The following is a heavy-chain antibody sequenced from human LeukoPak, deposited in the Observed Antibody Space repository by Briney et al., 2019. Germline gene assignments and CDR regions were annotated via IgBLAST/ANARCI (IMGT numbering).Heavy chain of an antibody. J-gene: IGHJ5*01. D-gene: IGHD1-26*01. CDR2: IYYSGST. V-gene: IGHV4-39*01. CDR1: GRHLSSSLFY. Sequence: SETLSLPCSVSGRHLSSSLFYWGWVPRPRGKGVELNGSIYYSGSTSFNPSLKSRVTISVDTSKCQFSRKLNSLNAADEVVFFCALGRREGANTRFDYCGQGTLVTVSS. CDR3: ALGRREGANTRFDY.